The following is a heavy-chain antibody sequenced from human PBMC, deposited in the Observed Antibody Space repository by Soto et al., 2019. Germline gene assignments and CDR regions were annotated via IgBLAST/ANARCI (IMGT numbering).Heavy chain of an antibody. CDR2: INDNGGST. CDR1: GFDFTNYP. CDR3: AKRAWLEN. J-gene: IGHJ4*02. D-gene: IGHD6-19*01. Sequence: LRLSCAASGFDFTNYPMSWVRQAPGKGLEWVSNINDNGGSTNYADSVKGRFSISRDHSKNTLYLQMNSLRVEDTAVYYCAKRAWLENWGQGTLVTVSS. V-gene: IGHV3-23*01.